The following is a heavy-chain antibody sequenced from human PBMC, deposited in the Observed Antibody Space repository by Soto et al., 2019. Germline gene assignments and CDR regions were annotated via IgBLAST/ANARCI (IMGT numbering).Heavy chain of an antibody. V-gene: IGHV3-30*18. J-gene: IGHJ4*02. CDR3: AKASSLYSSSWYGWFDY. CDR2: ISYDGSNK. CDR1: GFTFSSYG. D-gene: IGHD6-13*01. Sequence: GGSLRLSCAASGFTFSSYGMHWVRQAPGKGLEWVAVISYDGSNKYYADSVKGRFTISRDNSKNTLYLQMNSLRAEDTAVYYCAKASSLYSSSWYGWFDYWGQGTLVTVSS.